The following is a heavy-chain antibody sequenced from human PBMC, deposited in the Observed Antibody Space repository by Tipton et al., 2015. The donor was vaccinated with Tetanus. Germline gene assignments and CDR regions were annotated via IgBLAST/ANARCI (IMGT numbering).Heavy chain of an antibody. CDR3: AKDRIEWELQSSTPSFDF. D-gene: IGHD1-26*01. V-gene: IGHV3-23*01. CDR1: GFMFPTYA. Sequence: GSLRLSCAASGFMFPTYALSWVRQAPGKGLEWVSTISGSGTSTFYADSVKGRFTISRDHSKNTLHLQMNSLKAEDTAVYFCAKDRIEWELQSSTPSFDFWGQGTLVTVSS. J-gene: IGHJ4*02. CDR2: ISGSGTST.